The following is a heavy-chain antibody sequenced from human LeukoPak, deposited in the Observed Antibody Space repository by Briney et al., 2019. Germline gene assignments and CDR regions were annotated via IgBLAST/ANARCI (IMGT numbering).Heavy chain of an antibody. CDR1: GGSISSYY. Sequence: PSETLTLTCTVSGGSISSYYWSWIWQPPGKGLEWIGYIFYTGSTNYNPSLKSRVTISVDTSKNQFSLKLSSVTAADTAMYYCARHASGYTYFDYWGHGTLVTVSS. CDR2: IFYTGST. J-gene: IGHJ4*01. CDR3: ARHASGYTYFDY. D-gene: IGHD5-12*01. V-gene: IGHV4-59*08.